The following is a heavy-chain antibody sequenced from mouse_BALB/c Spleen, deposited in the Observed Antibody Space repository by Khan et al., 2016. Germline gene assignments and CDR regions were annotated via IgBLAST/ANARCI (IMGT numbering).Heavy chain of an antibody. V-gene: IGHV5-6-3*01. CDR3: ARRRDDGYFYAMDY. CDR1: GFTFSDYG. CDR2: INSNGGST. D-gene: IGHD2-14*01. J-gene: IGHJ4*01. Sequence: EVELVESGGVLVQPGGSLKLSCAASGFTFSDYGMSWVRQAPDKRLELVATINSNGGSTYYPDSVKGRFTISRDNAKNNLYLQMSRLKSEDTAMSYSARRRDDGYFYAMDYWGQGTSVTVSS.